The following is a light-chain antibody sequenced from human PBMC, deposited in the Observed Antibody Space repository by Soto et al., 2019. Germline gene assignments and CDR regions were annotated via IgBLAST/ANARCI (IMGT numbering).Light chain of an antibody. CDR3: SSYAGSNNYV. CDR1: SSDVGAHNF. Sequence: ALTQPPSASGSPGQSVTISCTGTSSDVGAHNFVSWHQQHPGKAPKLMIYEVSKRPSGVPDRFSGSKSGNTASLTVSGLQAEDEADYYCSSYAGSNNYVFGTGTKLTVL. V-gene: IGLV2-8*01. CDR2: EVS. J-gene: IGLJ1*01.